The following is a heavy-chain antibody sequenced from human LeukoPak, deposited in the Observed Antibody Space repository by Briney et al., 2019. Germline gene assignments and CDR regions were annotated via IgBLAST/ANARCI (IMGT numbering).Heavy chain of an antibody. CDR2: IKQDGSEK. J-gene: IGHJ3*02. CDR1: GFTLSSHS. Sequence: GGSLRLSCAASGFTLSSHSMNWVRQAPGKGLEWVANIKQDGSEKYYVDSVKGRFTISRDNAKNSLYLQMNSLRAEDTAVYYCARDTYYDSSGYLLHGAFDIWGQGTMVTVSS. V-gene: IGHV3-7*01. CDR3: ARDTYYDSSGYLLHGAFDI. D-gene: IGHD3-22*01.